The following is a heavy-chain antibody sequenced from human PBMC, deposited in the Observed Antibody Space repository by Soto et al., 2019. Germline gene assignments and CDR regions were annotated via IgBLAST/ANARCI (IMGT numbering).Heavy chain of an antibody. CDR3: SRGGSGLRFLEWLKENWFDP. CDR2: IYHSGST. CDR1: GGSISSGGYS. V-gene: IGHV4-30-2*01. J-gene: IGHJ5*02. Sequence: SETLSLTCAVSGGSISSGGYSWSWIRQPPGKGLEWIGYIYHSGSTYYNQSLKSRVTISVDRSKNQFSLKMSSVTAADTAVYYCSRGGSGLRFLEWLKENWFDPWGQGTLVTVSS. D-gene: IGHD3-3*01.